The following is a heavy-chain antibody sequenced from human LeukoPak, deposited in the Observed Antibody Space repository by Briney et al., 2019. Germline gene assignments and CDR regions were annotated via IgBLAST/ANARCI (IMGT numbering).Heavy chain of an antibody. J-gene: IGHJ3*02. CDR3: ARLSSGLVLRYFDWSDAFDI. Sequence: SETLSLTCTVSGGSISSSSYYWGWIRQPPGKGLEWIGSIYYSGSTYYNPSLKSRVTISVDTSKNQFSLKLSSVTAADTAVYYCARLSSGLVLRYFDWSDAFDIWGQGTMVTVSS. V-gene: IGHV4-39*01. D-gene: IGHD3-9*01. CDR2: IYYSGST. CDR1: GGSISSSSYY.